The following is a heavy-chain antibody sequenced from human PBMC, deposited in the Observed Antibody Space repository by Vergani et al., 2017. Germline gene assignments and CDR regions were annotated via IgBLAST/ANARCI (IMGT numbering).Heavy chain of an antibody. V-gene: IGHV3-53*01. J-gene: IGHJ4*02. D-gene: IGHD5-12*01. CDR1: GFTVSSNY. CDR3: AKGGGYYLYKGFDY. CDR2: IYSGGST. Sequence: EVQLVESGGGLVQPGGSLRLSCAASGFTVSSNYMSWVRQAPGKGLEWVSVIYSGGSTYYADSVKGRFTISRDNSKNTLYLQMNSLRAEDTAVYYCAKGGGYYLYKGFDYWGQGTLVTVSS.